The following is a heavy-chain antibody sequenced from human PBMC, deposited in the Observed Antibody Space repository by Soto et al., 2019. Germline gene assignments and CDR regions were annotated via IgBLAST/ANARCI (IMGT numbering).Heavy chain of an antibody. CDR2: ISYDGSNK. V-gene: IGHV3-30*18. CDR1: GFTFSSYG. D-gene: IGHD2-2*01. Sequence: GGSLRLSCAASGFTFSSYGMHWVRQAPGKGLEWVAVISYDGSNKYYADSVKGRFTISRDNSKNTLYLQMNSLRAEDTAVYYCAKDVVPAAISAEYFQHWGQGTLVTVSS. CDR3: AKDVVPAAISAEYFQH. J-gene: IGHJ1*01.